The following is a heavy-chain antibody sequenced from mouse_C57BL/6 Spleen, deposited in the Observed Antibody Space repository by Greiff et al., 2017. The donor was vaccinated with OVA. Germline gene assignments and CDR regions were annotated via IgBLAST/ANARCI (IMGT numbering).Heavy chain of an antibody. V-gene: IGHV1-55*01. J-gene: IGHJ3*01. D-gene: IGHD2-3*01. CDR3: ARGGIYDGYCSFAY. CDR2: IYPGSGST. Sequence: QVQLQQPGAELVKPGASVKMSCKASGYTFTSYWITWVKQRPGQGLEWIGDIYPGSGSTNYNEKFKSKATLTVDTSSSTAYMQLSSLTSEDSAVYYCARGGIYDGYCSFAYWGQGTLVTVSA. CDR1: GYTFTSYW.